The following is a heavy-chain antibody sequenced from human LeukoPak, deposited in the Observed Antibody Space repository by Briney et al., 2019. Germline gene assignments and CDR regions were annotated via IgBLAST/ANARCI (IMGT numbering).Heavy chain of an antibody. Sequence: GGSLRLSCAASGFTFSSYAMSWVRQAPGKGLEWVSGISGSGGSTYYADSVKGRFTIPRDNSKNTLYLQMNSLRAEDTAVYYCAKSTKAVPFDYWGQGTLVTVSS. CDR1: GFTFSSYA. D-gene: IGHD2-2*01. V-gene: IGHV3-23*01. CDR3: AKSTKAVPFDY. CDR2: ISGSGGST. J-gene: IGHJ4*02.